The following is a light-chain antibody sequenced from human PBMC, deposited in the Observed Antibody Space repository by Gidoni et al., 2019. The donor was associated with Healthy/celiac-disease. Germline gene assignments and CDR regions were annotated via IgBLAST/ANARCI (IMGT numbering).Light chain of an antibody. J-gene: IGKJ1*01. Sequence: EIVLTQSPATLSLSPGERATLSCRASQSVSSYLAWYQQKPGQAPRLLIYDASNRATGIPARFRGSGSGTYFTLTISSLEPEDFAVYYCQQRSNWPLTFXQXTKVEIK. CDR2: DAS. CDR3: QQRSNWPLT. CDR1: QSVSSY. V-gene: IGKV3-11*01.